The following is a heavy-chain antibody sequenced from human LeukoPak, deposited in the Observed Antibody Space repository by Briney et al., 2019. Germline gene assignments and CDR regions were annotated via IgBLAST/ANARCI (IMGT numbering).Heavy chain of an antibody. D-gene: IGHD1-14*01. J-gene: IGHJ4*02. CDR1: GFTFSSYA. V-gene: IGHV3-30*14. CDR3: ARGNPGGEFY. Sequence: PGGSLRLSCAASGFTFSSYAMHWVRQAPGKGLEWVAIISYDGSNKYYADSVKGRFTISRDNSKNTLYLQMNSLRAEDTAVYYCARGNPGGEFYWGQGTLVTVSS. CDR2: ISYDGSNK.